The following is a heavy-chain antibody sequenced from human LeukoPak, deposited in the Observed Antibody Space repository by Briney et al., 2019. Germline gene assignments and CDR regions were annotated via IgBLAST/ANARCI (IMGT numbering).Heavy chain of an antibody. J-gene: IGHJ4*02. D-gene: IGHD3-10*01. CDR2: MNSNSGNT. V-gene: IGHV1-8*01. CDR1: GYTLTNYD. CDR3: ARGRGGTVVRGYLDY. Sequence: ASVKVPCKASGYTLTNYDIMWVRQATGQGPEWMGWMNSNSGNTGYAQKFQGRVTMTRDTSINTAYMELHSLTSEDTAVYYCARGRGGTVVRGYLDYWGQGTLVTVSS.